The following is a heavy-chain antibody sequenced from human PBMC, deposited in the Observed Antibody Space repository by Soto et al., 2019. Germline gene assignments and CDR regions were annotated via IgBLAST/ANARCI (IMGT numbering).Heavy chain of an antibody. CDR3: ARGAPPWWVGAKTFDC. CDR2: AFYTGST. D-gene: IGHD1-26*01. V-gene: IGHV4-61*01. Sequence: SETLSLTCSVSGVSVSGGTYCWSWVRQPPGKGLEWIGYAFYTGSTKYNPSLNRRVTISVDTSRNQFSLNLRSVTAADTAVYYCARGAPPWWVGAKTFDCWGQGALVTVSS. CDR1: GVSVSGGTYC. J-gene: IGHJ5*01.